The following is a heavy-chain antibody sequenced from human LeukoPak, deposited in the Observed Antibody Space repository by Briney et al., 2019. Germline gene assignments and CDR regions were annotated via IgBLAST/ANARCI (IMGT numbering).Heavy chain of an antibody. D-gene: IGHD2-15*01. CDR2: ISGSGGST. CDR3: EVVVVAAKGNY. J-gene: IGHJ4*02. V-gene: IGHV3-23*01. Sequence: GGSLRLSCAASGFTFSSHAMSWVRQAPGKGLEWVSAISGSGGSTYYADSVKGRFTISRDNSKNTLYLQMNSLRAEDTAVYYCEVVVVAAKGNYWGQGTLVTVSS. CDR1: GFTFSSHA.